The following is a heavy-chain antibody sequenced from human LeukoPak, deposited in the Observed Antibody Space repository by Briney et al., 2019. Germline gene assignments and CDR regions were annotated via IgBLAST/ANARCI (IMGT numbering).Heavy chain of an antibody. D-gene: IGHD3-22*01. CDR1: GGSFSGYY. J-gene: IGHJ2*01. Sequence: SETLSLTCAVYGGSFSGYYWSWIRQPPGKGLEWIGEINHSGRTNYNPSLKSRVTISVDTSKNQFSLKLSSVTAADTAVYYCARVKRITMIVVVIPGYFDLWGRGTLVTVSS. CDR3: ARVKRITMIVVVIPGYFDL. CDR2: INHSGRT. V-gene: IGHV4-34*01.